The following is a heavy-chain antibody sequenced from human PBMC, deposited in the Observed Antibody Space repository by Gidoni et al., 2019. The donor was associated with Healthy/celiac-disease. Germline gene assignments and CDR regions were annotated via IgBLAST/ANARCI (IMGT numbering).Heavy chain of an antibody. CDR3: ARDRGYCSGGSCYSSGMDV. J-gene: IGHJ6*02. D-gene: IGHD2-15*01. CDR2: IYYSGST. CDR1: GGSISRGGYY. Sequence: QVQLQESGPGLVKPSQTLSLTCTVSGGSISRGGYYWSWIRQPPGKGLGWIGYIYYSGSTYYNPSLKSRVTISVDTSKNQFSLKLSSVTAADTAVYYCARDRGYCSGGSCYSSGMDVWGQGTTVTVSS. V-gene: IGHV4-31*03.